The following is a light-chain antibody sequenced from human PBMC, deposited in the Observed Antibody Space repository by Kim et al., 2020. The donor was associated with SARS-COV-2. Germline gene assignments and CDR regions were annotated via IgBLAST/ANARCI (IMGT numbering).Light chain of an antibody. V-gene: IGKV1-27*01. CDR3: QKYDTAPDT. J-gene: IGKJ2*01. Sequence: DIQLTQSPSSLSASVGDRVTITCRASQGINNYLAWYQQKPGKAPKLLIYGASTLQSGVPSRFSGRASGTDFTLTISSLQPEDVATYYCQKYDTAPDTFGQGTKLEI. CDR1: QGINNY. CDR2: GAS.